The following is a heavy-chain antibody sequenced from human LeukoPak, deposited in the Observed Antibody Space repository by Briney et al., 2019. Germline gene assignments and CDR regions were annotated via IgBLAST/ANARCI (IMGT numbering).Heavy chain of an antibody. J-gene: IGHJ6*03. CDR2: INPSGGST. CDR1: GYTFTSYY. CDR3: ARDQSLEYSSGYYLGYYYMDV. Sequence: ASVKVSCKASGYTFTSYYMHWVRQAPGHGLEWMGIINPSGGSTSYAQKFQGRVTMTRDMSTSTVYMELSSLRSEDTAVYYCARDQSLEYSSGYYLGYYYMDVWGKGTTVTVSS. D-gene: IGHD3-22*01. V-gene: IGHV1-46*01.